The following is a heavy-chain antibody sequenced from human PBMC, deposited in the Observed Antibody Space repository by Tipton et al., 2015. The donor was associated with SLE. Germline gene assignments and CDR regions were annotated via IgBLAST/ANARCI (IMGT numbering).Heavy chain of an antibody. CDR2: IHHTGST. CDR1: AYSISSAYF. CDR3: ARVEGDGYFGY. J-gene: IGHJ4*02. D-gene: IGHD3-10*01. V-gene: IGHV4-38-2*01. Sequence: GLVKPSETLSLTCGVSAYSISSAYFWGWIRQPPGKGLEWIGSIHHTGSTYYNASLKSRVTISVDTSKNQFSLKLSSVTAADTAVYYCARVEGDGYFGYWGQGTLVTVSS.